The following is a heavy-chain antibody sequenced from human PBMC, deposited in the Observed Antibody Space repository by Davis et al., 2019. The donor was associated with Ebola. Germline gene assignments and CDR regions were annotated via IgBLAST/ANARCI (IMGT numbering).Heavy chain of an antibody. CDR1: GFTFSSYS. D-gene: IGHD2-2*01. CDR2: ISSSSSYI. V-gene: IGHV3-21*01. CDR3: ARVAGCSSTSCYRAFSYGMDV. Sequence: GESLKISCAASGFTFSSYSMNWVRQAPGKGLEWVSSISSSSSYIYYADSVKGRFTISRDNAKNSLYLQMNSLRAEDTAVYYCARVAGCSSTSCYRAFSYGMDVWGQGTTVTVSS. J-gene: IGHJ6*02.